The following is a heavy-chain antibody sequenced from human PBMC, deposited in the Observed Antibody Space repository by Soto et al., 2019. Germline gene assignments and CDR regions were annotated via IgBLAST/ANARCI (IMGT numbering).Heavy chain of an antibody. CDR2: IIPIFGSA. J-gene: IGHJ6*02. CDR3: ASHSYGYFPHYYLGMDV. V-gene: IGHV1-69*12. D-gene: IGHD5-18*01. CDR1: GGTFSSYA. Sequence: QVQLVQSGAEVKKPGSSVKGSCKASGGTFSSYASSWVRQAPGQGLEWMGGIIPIFGSANYAPKFQGRVTISADESTSTAYMQLSSLRPEDTAVYYCASHSYGYFPHYYLGMDVLGQGATVTVSS.